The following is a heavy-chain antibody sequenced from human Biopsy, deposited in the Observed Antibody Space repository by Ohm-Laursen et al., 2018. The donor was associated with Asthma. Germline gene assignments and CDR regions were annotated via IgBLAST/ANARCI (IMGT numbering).Heavy chain of an antibody. V-gene: IGHV3-21*01. CDR2: ISSHSAYI. D-gene: IGHD6-13*01. Sequence: SLRLSCTASGFSHNTYKMNWVRQAPGKGLEWVSSISSHSAYIYYADSVKGRFTISRDNAKNSVYLLMNSLRAEDTAVYYCARDQGIAAAGTIFDYYYYGMDVWGQGTTVTVSS. J-gene: IGHJ6*02. CDR3: ARDQGIAAAGTIFDYYYYGMDV. CDR1: GFSHNTYK.